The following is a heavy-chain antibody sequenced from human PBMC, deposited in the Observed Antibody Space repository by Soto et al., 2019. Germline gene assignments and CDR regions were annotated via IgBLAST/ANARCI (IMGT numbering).Heavy chain of an antibody. J-gene: IGHJ6*02. V-gene: IGHV1-69*13. D-gene: IGHD1-1*01. CDR1: GGTFNTHA. CDR3: ARGPNWNARYYYYGMDV. CDR2: IVPIYGIP. Sequence: SVKVSCKTSGGTFNTHAISWVRQAPGHGFEWMGGIVPIYGIPSHAQKFQGRVTITADEPTTTVYMELSSLRSDDTAVYYCARGPNWNARYYYYGMDVWGQGTTVTVSS.